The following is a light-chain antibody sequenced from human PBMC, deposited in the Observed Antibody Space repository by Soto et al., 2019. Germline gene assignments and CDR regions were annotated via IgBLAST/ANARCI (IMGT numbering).Light chain of an antibody. CDR3: QSYDSSLSGYVV. J-gene: IGLJ2*01. CDR1: SSNIGAGYD. CDR2: GNS. V-gene: IGLV1-40*01. Sequence: QSVLTQPPSVSGAPGQRVTISCTGSSSNIGAGYDVHWYQQLPGTAPKLLIYGNSNRPSGVPDRFSGSKSGTSAYLAITGLQAEDEADYYCQSYDSSLSGYVVVGGGTTVTVL.